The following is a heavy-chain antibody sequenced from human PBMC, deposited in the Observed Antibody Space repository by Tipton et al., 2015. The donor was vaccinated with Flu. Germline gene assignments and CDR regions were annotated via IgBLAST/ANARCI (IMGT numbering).Heavy chain of an antibody. V-gene: IGHV4-38-2*01. CDR2: IYHSGST. J-gene: IGHJ4*02. CDR1: GYSISSGYY. CDR3: ARGRGYYYDFDY. Sequence: SLTCAVSGYSISSGYYWGWIRQPPGKGLEWIGSIYHSGSTYYNPSLKSRVTISVDTSKNQFSLKLSSVTAADTAVYYCARGRGYYYDFDYWGQGTLVTVSS. D-gene: IGHD3-22*01.